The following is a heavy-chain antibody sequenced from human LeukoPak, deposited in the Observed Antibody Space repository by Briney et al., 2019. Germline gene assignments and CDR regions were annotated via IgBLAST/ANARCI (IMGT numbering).Heavy chain of an antibody. Sequence: GGSLRLSCAASGFTFSSYAMSWVRQAPGKGLEWVSAISGSGGSTYYADSVKGRFTISRDNSKNTLYLQMNSLRAEDTAVYYCAREPYPLYDFWSGYFDYWGQGTLVTVSS. D-gene: IGHD3-3*01. CDR1: GFTFSSYA. CDR3: AREPYPLYDFWSGYFDY. J-gene: IGHJ4*02. V-gene: IGHV3-23*01. CDR2: ISGSGGST.